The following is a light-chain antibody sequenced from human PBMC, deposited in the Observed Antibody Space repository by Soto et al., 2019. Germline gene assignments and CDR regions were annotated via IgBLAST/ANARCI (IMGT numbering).Light chain of an antibody. V-gene: IGKV3-20*01. CDR2: GAD. Sequence: EIVLTQFPDTLSLSPGERATLSCRASQSVRNSYLAWYQQRPGQAPRLLIYGADSRATGIPDRFSGSGSDTDLTLTISRLEPEDFGVYYCQQYGSSPRYTGRQGTKLEI. J-gene: IGKJ2*01. CDR1: QSVRNSY. CDR3: QQYGSSPRYT.